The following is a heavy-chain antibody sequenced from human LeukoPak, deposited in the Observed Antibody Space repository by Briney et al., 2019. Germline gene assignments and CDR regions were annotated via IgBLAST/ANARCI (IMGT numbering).Heavy chain of an antibody. J-gene: IGHJ1*01. V-gene: IGHV4-34*01. CDR2: INHSGST. CDR3: ARGRVHTAMVRGDFQH. CDR1: GESFSGYY. Sequence: SETLSLTCAVYGESFSGYYWSWIRQPPGKGLEWIGEINHSGSTNYNPSLKSRVTISVDTSKNQFSLKLSSVTAADTAVYYCARGRVHTAMVRGDFQHWGQGTLVTVSS. D-gene: IGHD5-18*01.